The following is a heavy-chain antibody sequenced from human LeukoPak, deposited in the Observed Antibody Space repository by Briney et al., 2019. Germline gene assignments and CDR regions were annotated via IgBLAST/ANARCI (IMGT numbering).Heavy chain of an antibody. CDR1: GGSISSYY. CDR2: IYYSGST. CDR3: ARQASSSPRGGFDP. J-gene: IGHJ5*02. Sequence: PSETLSLTCTVSGGSISSYYWSWIRQPPAKGLEWIGYIYYSGSTNYNPSLKSRVTISVDTSKNQFSLKLSSVTAADTAVYYCARQASSSPRGGFDPWGQGTLVTVSS. D-gene: IGHD2-15*01. V-gene: IGHV4-59*08.